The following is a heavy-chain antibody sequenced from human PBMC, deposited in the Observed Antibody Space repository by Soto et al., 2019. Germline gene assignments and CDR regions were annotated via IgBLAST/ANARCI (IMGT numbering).Heavy chain of an antibody. CDR1: GYTFTSYY. Sequence: GASVKVSCTASGYTFTSYYIHWVRQAPGQGPEWMGKINPSGARTTYAQKFQGRVTVTRDTSTTTVYMELSSLRSEDTAVYYCARTLVDAGSDYWGQGTLVTVSS. CDR3: ARTLVDAGSDY. CDR2: INPSGART. J-gene: IGHJ4*02. V-gene: IGHV1-46*03. D-gene: IGHD6-13*01.